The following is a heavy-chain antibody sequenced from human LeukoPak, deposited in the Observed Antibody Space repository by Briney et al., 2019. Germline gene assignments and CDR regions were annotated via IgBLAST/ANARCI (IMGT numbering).Heavy chain of an antibody. CDR3: ARANCGGDCYSNYVSWFDP. D-gene: IGHD2-21*02. CDR2: IYHSGST. CDR1: GGSISSGGYS. V-gene: IGHV4-30-2*01. J-gene: IGHJ5*02. Sequence: SETLSLTCAVSGGSISSGGYSWSWIRQPPGKGLEWIGYIYHSGSTYYNPSLKSRVTISVDRSKNQFSLKLSSVTAADTAVYYCARANCGGDCYSNYVSWFDPWGQGTLVTVSS.